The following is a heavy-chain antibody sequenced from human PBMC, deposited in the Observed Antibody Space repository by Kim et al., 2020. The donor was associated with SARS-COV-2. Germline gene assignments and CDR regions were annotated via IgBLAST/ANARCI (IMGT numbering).Heavy chain of an antibody. J-gene: IGHJ4*01. D-gene: IGHD4-17*01. CDR2: ISSSGCRT. CDR3: RKRNPTRVTMGQYFVY. CDR1: GFTFSSYA. Sequence: GGSLRLSCAASGFTFSSYAMSWVRQAPGKGLEWVSAISSSGCRTYAASAEKGLFTISGDTTNNTQLQQMNLLTDETTAVYYWRKRNPTRVTMGQYFVYW. V-gene: IGHV3-23*01.